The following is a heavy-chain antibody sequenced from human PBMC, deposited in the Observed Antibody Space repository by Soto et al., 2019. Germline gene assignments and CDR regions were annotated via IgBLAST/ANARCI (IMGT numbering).Heavy chain of an antibody. V-gene: IGHV4-59*08. J-gene: IGHJ4*02. CDR3: ARAVEDPRYYLAY. CDR1: SDSISSYY. D-gene: IGHD6-19*01. Sequence: QVQLQESGPGLVRPSETLSLTCTVSSDSISSYYWIWIRHSQRTGLGWIWYTDYSGNTNYNPSLKRLATIAGDSSKHQSSMRRCSVTAATTAFYYGARAVEDPRYYLAYWGQGTLVTVSS. CDR2: TDYSGNT.